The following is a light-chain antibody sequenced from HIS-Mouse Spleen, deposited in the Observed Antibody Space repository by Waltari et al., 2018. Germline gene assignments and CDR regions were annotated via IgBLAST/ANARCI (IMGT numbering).Light chain of an antibody. CDR2: GNN. CDR1: SSNIGSNY. V-gene: IGLV1-47*01. Sequence: QSVLTQPPSASGNPGQRVTISCSGSSSNIGSNYEYWYQQLPGTAPKLLIYGNNQPPSGVPDRFSCSKSGTSASLAISGLRSEDEADYYCAAWDDSLSGVFGGGTKLTVL. CDR3: AAWDDSLSGV. J-gene: IGLJ2*01.